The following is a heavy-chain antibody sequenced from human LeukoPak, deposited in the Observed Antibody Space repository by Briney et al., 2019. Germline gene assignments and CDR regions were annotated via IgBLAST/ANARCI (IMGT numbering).Heavy chain of an antibody. CDR2: ISPGGGPT. Sequence: PGGSLRLSCAGSGFPFSSHGMNWVRQAPGKGLEWVSGISPGGGPTYYADSVKGRFTISRDDSKSTLYLQMKNLRAEDTAVYYCAKGSGAWVAVAEWFDPWGQGTLVTVSS. J-gene: IGHJ5*02. CDR1: GFPFSSHG. V-gene: IGHV3-23*01. D-gene: IGHD6-19*01. CDR3: AKGSGAWVAVAEWFDP.